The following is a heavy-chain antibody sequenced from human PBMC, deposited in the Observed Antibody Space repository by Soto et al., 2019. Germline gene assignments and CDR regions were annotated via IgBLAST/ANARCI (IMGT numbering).Heavy chain of an antibody. Sequence: GGSLRLSCTASGFTFGDYAMSWFRQAPGKGLEWVGFIRSKAYGGTTEYAASVKGRFTISRDDSKSIAYLQMNSLKTEDTAVYYCTRVMARDIVGVPATHGGWIAFDIWGQGTMVTVSS. CDR1: GFTFGDYA. CDR3: TRVMARDIVGVPATHGGWIAFDI. CDR2: IRSKAYGGTT. D-gene: IGHD2-2*01. J-gene: IGHJ3*02. V-gene: IGHV3-49*03.